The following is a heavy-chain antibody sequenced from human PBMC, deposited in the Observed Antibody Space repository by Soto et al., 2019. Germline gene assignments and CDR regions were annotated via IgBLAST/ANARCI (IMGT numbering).Heavy chain of an antibody. CDR3: ARERPRKVGVVIILALDY. J-gene: IGHJ4*02. Sequence: TGGSLRLSCAASGFTFSSYAMHWVRQAPGKGLEWVAVISYDGSNKYYADSVKGRFTISRDNSKNTLYLQMNSLRAEDTAVYYCARERPRKVGVVIILALDYWGQGTLVTVSS. D-gene: IGHD3-3*01. CDR1: GFTFSSYA. CDR2: ISYDGSNK. V-gene: IGHV3-30-3*01.